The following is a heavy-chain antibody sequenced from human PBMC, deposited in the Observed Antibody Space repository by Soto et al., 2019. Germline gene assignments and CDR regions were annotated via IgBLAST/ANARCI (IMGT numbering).Heavy chain of an antibody. J-gene: IGHJ4*02. Sequence: PGGSLRLSCAASGLIFWSNAMSWVRQAPGKGLEWVSAISGSGGSTYYADSVKGRFTISRDTSKNTLYLQMNSLRAEDTAVYYCAKDIAGSGWYYFDYWGQGTLVTVS. CDR3: AKDIAGSGWYYFDY. V-gene: IGHV3-23*01. CDR2: ISGSGGST. CDR1: GLIFWSNA. D-gene: IGHD6-19*01.